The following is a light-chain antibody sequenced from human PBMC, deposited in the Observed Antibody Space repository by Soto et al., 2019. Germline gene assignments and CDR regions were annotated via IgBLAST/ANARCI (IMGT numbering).Light chain of an antibody. CDR3: QSYASSLSGSV. Sequence: QSVLTQPPSVSGAPGQRVTISCTGSRSNIGAGYDIHWYQQLPGTAPKLLISGNSNRPSGVPDRFSGSKSGTSVSLAITGLQAEDEADYYCQSYASSLSGSVFGGGTKLTVL. V-gene: IGLV1-40*01. CDR2: GNS. CDR1: RSNIGAGYD. J-gene: IGLJ2*01.